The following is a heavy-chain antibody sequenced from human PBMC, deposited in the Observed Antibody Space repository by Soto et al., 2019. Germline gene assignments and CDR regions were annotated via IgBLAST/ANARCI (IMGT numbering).Heavy chain of an antibody. CDR1: GYTFTSYD. Sequence: QVQLVQSGAEVKKPGASVKVSCKASGYTFTSYDINWVRQATGQGLEWMGWMNPNSGNTGYAQKFQGRVTMTRNTSIRPAYKALSRLRSEDTAVYSCARGPGLAAAGTYRFDPWGQGPVVTVS. CDR2: MNPNSGNT. CDR3: ARGPGLAAAGTYRFDP. J-gene: IGHJ5*02. D-gene: IGHD6-13*01. V-gene: IGHV1-8*01.